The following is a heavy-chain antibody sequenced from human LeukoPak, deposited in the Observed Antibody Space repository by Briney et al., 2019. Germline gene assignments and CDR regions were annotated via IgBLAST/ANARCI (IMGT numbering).Heavy chain of an antibody. D-gene: IGHD6-13*01. CDR3: AKVVYSSSWNWFDP. CDR1: GFTFDDYA. V-gene: IGHV3-9*01. Sequence: GGCLRLSCAASGFTFDDYAMHWVRQAPGKGLEWVSGISWNSGSIGYADSVKGRFTISRDNAKNSLYLQMNSLRAEDTALYYCAKVVYSSSWNWFDPWGQGTLVTVSS. CDR2: ISWNSGSI. J-gene: IGHJ5*02.